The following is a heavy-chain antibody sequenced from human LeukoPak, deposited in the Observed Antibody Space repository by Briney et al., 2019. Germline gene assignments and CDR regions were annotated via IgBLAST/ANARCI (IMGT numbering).Heavy chain of an antibody. CDR3: ARVWGVVTPPDAFDI. CDR2: IIPIFGTA. V-gene: IGHV1-69*05. Sequence: SVKVSCKTSGYTFTNYGISWVRQAPGQGLEWMGGIIPIFGTANYAQKFQGRVTITTDESTSTAYMELSSLRSEDTAVYYCARVWGVVTPPDAFDIWGQGTMVTVSS. CDR1: GYTFTNYG. D-gene: IGHD4-23*01. J-gene: IGHJ3*02.